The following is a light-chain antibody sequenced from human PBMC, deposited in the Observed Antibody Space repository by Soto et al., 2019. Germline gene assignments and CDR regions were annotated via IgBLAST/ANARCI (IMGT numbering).Light chain of an antibody. Sequence: MMMTQSPATLSVSPGERVTLSCRTSHSANSHLAWYQQKPGQSPRLLLYGASTRATGIPVRFSCSGSGTEFTLTISNLQTEDFAVYYCQQYNKGPRTFGPGTKVDIK. J-gene: IGKJ1*01. CDR1: HSANSH. CDR2: GAS. V-gene: IGKV3-15*01. CDR3: QQYNKGPRT.